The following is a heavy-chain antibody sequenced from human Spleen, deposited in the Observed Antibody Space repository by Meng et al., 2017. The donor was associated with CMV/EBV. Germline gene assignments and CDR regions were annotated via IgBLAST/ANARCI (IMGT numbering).Heavy chain of an antibody. CDR3: ARSHSSSWKHSLDQ. Sequence: ASVKVSCKTSGYTFTMYYMHWVRQAPGQGLEWMGLINPIGGSTSFAHKFQGRVTLTRDTSASTISMELSSLKSEDTAVYYCARSHSSSWKHSLDQWGQGTLVTVSS. CDR2: INPIGGST. J-gene: IGHJ4*02. V-gene: IGHV1-46*01. D-gene: IGHD6-13*01. CDR1: GYTFTMYY.